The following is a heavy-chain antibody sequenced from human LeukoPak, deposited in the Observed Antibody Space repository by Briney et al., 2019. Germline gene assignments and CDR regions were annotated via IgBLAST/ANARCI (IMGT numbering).Heavy chain of an antibody. CDR3: ARNFPGVGCSGGSCYDY. D-gene: IGHD2-15*01. J-gene: IGHJ4*02. CDR1: GGSISSYY. V-gene: IGHV4-59*12. CDR2: IYYSGST. Sequence: SETLSLTCTVSGGSISSYYWSWIRQPPGKGLEWIGYIYYSGSTNYNPSLKSRVTISVDTSKNQFSLKLSSVTAADTAVYFCARNFPGVGCSGGSCYDYWGQGTLVTVSS.